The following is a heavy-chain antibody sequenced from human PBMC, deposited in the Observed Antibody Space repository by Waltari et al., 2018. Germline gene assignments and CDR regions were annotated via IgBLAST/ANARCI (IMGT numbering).Heavy chain of an antibody. D-gene: IGHD3-10*01. CDR2: INAGNGNT. J-gene: IGHJ4*02. CDR1: GYTFTSYA. CDR3: ARSITMVQGVNAFDY. V-gene: IGHV1-3*01. Sequence: QVQLVQSGAEVKKPGASVKVSCKVSGYTFTSYAMHWVRQAPGQRLEWMGWINAGNGNTKYSQKFQGRVTITRDTSASTAYMELSSLRSEDTAVYYCARSITMVQGVNAFDYWGQGTLVTVSS.